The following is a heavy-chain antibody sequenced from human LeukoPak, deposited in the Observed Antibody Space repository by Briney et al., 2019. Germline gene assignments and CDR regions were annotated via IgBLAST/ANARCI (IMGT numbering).Heavy chain of an antibody. D-gene: IGHD4-17*01. CDR1: GFTFSSYG. V-gene: IGHV3-48*01. J-gene: IGHJ2*01. Sequence: PGGSLRLSCAASGFTFSSYGMNWVRQAPGKGLDWVSYISTSSNTIYYADSMKGRSTISRDNARNSLYLQMNSLRAEDTAVYYCARDVDYGDYGRVWYFDLWGRGTLVTVSS. CDR2: ISTSSNTI. CDR3: ARDVDYGDYGRVWYFDL.